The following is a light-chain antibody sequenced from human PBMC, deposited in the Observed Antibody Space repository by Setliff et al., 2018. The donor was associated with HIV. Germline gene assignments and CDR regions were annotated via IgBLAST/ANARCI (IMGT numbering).Light chain of an antibody. CDR1: SGPVSTGHF. CDR2: STN. CDR3: VLYMGSGISV. Sequence: QTVVTQEPSFSVSPGGTVTLTCGLRSGPVSTGHFPSWYQQTPGQTPRMLIYSTNTRSSGVPDRFSGSILGNKAALTITGAQADDESDYYCVLYMGSGISVFGGGTKVTVL. V-gene: IGLV8-61*01. J-gene: IGLJ3*02.